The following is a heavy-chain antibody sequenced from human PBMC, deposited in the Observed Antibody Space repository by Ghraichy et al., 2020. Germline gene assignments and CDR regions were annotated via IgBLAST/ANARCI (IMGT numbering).Heavy chain of an antibody. V-gene: IGHV4-31*03. J-gene: IGHJ4*02. CDR2: IYYSGNT. CDR1: GDSISSVGHY. D-gene: IGHD1-26*01. CDR3: ARTGVGATTIDS. Sequence: SQTLSLTCTVSGDSISSVGHYWSWIRQHPGKGLEWIGYIYYSGNTYYIPSLKSRVAITVDTSKNQFSLKLTSVTAADTAVYYCARTGVGATTIDSWGQGTLVTVSS.